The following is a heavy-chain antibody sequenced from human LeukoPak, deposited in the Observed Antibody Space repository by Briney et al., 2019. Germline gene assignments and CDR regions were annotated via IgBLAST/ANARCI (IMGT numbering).Heavy chain of an antibody. J-gene: IGHJ4*01. Sequence: GGSLRLSCSASGFTFSSYAMHWVRQAPGKGLEYVSGIKSNGGSTYYADSVKGRFTISRDDSKNTVYLQMNSLRAEDTAVYSCAKYTSGTSYRGLDQWRHGTLVTVSS. CDR1: GFTFSSYA. D-gene: IGHD3-10*01. V-gene: IGHV3-64*04. CDR2: IKSNGGST. CDR3: AKYTSGTSYRGLDQ.